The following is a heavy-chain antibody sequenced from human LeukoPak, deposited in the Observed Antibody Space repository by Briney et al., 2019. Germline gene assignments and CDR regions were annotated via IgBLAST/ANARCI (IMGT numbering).Heavy chain of an antibody. D-gene: IGHD6-13*01. CDR2: IDRDGRVQ. V-gene: IGHV3-7*03. CDR1: GFTTHYW. Sequence: PGGSLRLSCTASGFTTHYWLNWVRQSPGKGLEWVANIDRDGRVQHYVDSVKGRFTISRDNAKNSLYLQMNSLRAEDTVLYYCAKAGRSSWYGFDYWGQGTLVTVSS. CDR3: AKAGRSSWYGFDY. J-gene: IGHJ4*02.